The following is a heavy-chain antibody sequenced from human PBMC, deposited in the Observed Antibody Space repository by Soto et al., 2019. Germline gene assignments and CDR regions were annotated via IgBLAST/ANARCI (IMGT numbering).Heavy chain of an antibody. D-gene: IGHD1-1*01. V-gene: IGHV1-3*01. J-gene: IGHJ6*02. CDR3: ARGKGMEENYYYYGMDV. CDR1: AYSLSTYP. Sequence: ASGKVCCKAFAYSLSTYPIHGVREARGRALEWMGWINGGNGNTKYSQKFRSRVTITTDASASTGYMELSSLRYEDTRVYYCARGKGMEENYYYYGMDVSVQGTTLTLSS. CDR2: INGGNGNT.